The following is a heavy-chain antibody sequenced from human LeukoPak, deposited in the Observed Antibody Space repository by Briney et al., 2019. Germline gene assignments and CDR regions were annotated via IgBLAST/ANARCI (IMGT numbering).Heavy chain of an antibody. CDR2: ISGSGGST. D-gene: IGHD3-22*01. CDR3: AKDLHYDSSGYVAFDI. J-gene: IGHJ3*02. CDR1: GFTFSSYA. V-gene: IGHV3-23*01. Sequence: GGSLRLSCAASGFTFSSYAMSWVRQAPGKGLEWVSAISGSGGSTYYADSVKGRFTISRDNSKNTLYLQMNSLRAEDTAVYYSAKDLHYDSSGYVAFDIWGQGTMVTVSS.